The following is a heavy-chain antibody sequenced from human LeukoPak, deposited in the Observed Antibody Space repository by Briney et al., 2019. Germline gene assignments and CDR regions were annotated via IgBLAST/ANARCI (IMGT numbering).Heavy chain of an antibody. CDR1: GGSISSKSYY. CDR2: IYASGST. J-gene: IGHJ6*03. D-gene: IGHD2-15*01. Sequence: PSQTLSLTCTVSGGSISSKSYYWSWIRQPAGKGLEWIGRIYASGSTYYNPSLKSRVTISVDTSKNQFSLNLTSVTAADTAVYYCARVLRWYVTSSSFYYYYMDVWGKGITVTVSS. CDR3: ARVLRWYVTSSSFYYYYMDV. V-gene: IGHV4-61*02.